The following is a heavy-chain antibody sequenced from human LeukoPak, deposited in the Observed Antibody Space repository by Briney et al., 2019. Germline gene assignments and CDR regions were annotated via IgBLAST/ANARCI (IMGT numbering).Heavy chain of an antibody. J-gene: IGHJ4*02. CDR2: ISSSSSTI. CDR1: VFTFSSYS. D-gene: IGHD5-12*01. Sequence: GGSLRLSCAASVFTFSSYSMNWVRQAPGKGLEWGSYISSSSSTIYYADSVKGRFTISRDNAKNSLYLQMNSLRAEDTAVYYCARGYSGYDFDDWGQGTLVTVSS. CDR3: ARGYSGYDFDD. V-gene: IGHV3-48*04.